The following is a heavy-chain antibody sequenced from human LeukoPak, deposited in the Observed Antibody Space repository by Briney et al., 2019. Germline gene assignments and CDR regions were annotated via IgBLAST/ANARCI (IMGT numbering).Heavy chain of an antibody. J-gene: IGHJ4*02. V-gene: IGHV4-39*07. CDR1: GGSISSSSYH. CDR3: ATLQGIVGASAFDY. D-gene: IGHD1-26*01. CDR2: IYHSGST. Sequence: PSETLSLTCTVSGGSISSSSYHWGWIRQPPGKGLEWIGYIYHSGSTYYNPSLKSRVTISVDRSKNQFSLKLSSVIAADTAVYYCATLQGIVGASAFDYWGQGTLVTVSS.